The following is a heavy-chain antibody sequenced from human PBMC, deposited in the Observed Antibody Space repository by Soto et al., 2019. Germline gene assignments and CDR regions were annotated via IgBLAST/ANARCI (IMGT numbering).Heavy chain of an antibody. Sequence: SETLSLTCTFSGGSISSYYWSWIRQPPGKGLEWIGYIYYSGSTNYNPSLKSRVTISVDTSKNQFSLKLSSVTAADTAVYYCARDVTMTDIWGQGTMVTVSS. D-gene: IGHD3-22*01. V-gene: IGHV4-59*01. CDR3: ARDVTMTDI. J-gene: IGHJ3*02. CDR1: GGSISSYY. CDR2: IYYSGST.